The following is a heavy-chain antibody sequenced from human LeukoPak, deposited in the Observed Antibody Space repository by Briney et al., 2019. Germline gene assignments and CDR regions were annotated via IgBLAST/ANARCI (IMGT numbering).Heavy chain of an antibody. CDR1: GGSISSYY. Sequence: SETLSLTCTVSGGSISSYYWSWIRQPAGKGLEWIGRIYSSGSTNYNPSLKSRVTMSVDTSKDQFSLKLSSVTAADTAVYYCARDSWSSGYYYWGQGTLVTVSS. CDR2: IYSSGST. V-gene: IGHV4-4*07. J-gene: IGHJ4*02. CDR3: ARDSWSSGYYY. D-gene: IGHD3-22*01.